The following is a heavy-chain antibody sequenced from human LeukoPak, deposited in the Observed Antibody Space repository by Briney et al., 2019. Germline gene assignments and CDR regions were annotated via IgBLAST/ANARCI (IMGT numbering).Heavy chain of an antibody. Sequence: ASVKVSCKASGYTFTIYYMHWVRQAPGQGLEWMGIINPSGGSTSCAQKFQGRVTMTRDTSTSTVYMELSSLRSEDTAVYYCARDRAHYYDSSGYGFNYWGQGTLVTVSS. V-gene: IGHV1-46*01. D-gene: IGHD3-22*01. CDR3: ARDRAHYYDSSGYGFNY. CDR2: INPSGGST. J-gene: IGHJ4*02. CDR1: GYTFTIYY.